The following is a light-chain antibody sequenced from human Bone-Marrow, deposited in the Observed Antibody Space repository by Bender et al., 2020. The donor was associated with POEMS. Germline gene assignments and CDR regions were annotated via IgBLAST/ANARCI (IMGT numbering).Light chain of an antibody. CDR1: SSKFGSYP. CDR2: NNS. Sequence: QSVLTQPPSASGTPGQRVTISCSGSSSKFGSYPVNWYQQLPGAAPKLVIFNNSQRPSGVPDRFSGSNSGTSASLAISGLLSDDEADFYCATWDDSLNGWVLGGGTQLTVL. V-gene: IGLV1-44*01. CDR3: ATWDDSLNGWV. J-gene: IGLJ3*02.